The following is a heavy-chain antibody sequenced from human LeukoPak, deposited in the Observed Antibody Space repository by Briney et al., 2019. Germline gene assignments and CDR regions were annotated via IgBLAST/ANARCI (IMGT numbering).Heavy chain of an antibody. CDR1: GFTFSSYG. V-gene: IGHV3-23*01. D-gene: IGHD6-13*01. CDR3: ARGGAAGTDYYYMDV. Sequence: GGSLRLSCAASGFTFSSYGMSWVRQAPGKGLEWVSAISGSGGSTYYADSVKGRFTISRDNAKNSLYLQMNSLRAEDTAVYYCARGGAAGTDYYYMDVWGKGTTVTVSS. CDR2: ISGSGGST. J-gene: IGHJ6*03.